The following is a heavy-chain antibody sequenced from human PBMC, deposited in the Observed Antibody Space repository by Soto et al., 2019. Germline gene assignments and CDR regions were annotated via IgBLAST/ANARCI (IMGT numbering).Heavy chain of an antibody. CDR2: ISGSGGST. Sequence: PGGSLRLSCAASGFTFSSYAMSWARQAPGKGLEWVSAISGSGGSTYYADSVKGRFTISRDNSENTLYLQMNSLRAEDTAVYYCAKLHSLAYCGGDCYSFDYWGQGTLVTVSS. CDR3: AKLHSLAYCGGDCYSFDY. CDR1: GFTFSSYA. V-gene: IGHV3-23*01. J-gene: IGHJ4*02. D-gene: IGHD2-21*02.